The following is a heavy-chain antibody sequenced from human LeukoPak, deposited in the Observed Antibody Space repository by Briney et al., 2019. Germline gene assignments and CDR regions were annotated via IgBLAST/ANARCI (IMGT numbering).Heavy chain of an antibody. Sequence: PSETLSLTCAVYGGSLSGYYWSWIRQPPGKGLEWIGEINHSGSTNYNPSLKSRVTISVDTSKNQFSLKLSSVTAADTAVYYCARVPNAAAIDYWGQGTLVTVSS. J-gene: IGHJ4*02. CDR2: INHSGST. V-gene: IGHV4-34*01. D-gene: IGHD6-13*01. CDR3: ARVPNAAAIDY. CDR1: GGSLSGYY.